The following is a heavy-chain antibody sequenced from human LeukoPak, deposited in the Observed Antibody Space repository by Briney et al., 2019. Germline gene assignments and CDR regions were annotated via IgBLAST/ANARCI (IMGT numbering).Heavy chain of an antibody. CDR3: ATLVGATLDY. CDR2: ISGYNGIT. CDR1: GYTFTTYG. Sequence: ASVKVSCKASGYTFTTYGISWVRQAPGQGPEWMGWISGYNGITKYAQKLQGRVTMTTDTSTSTAYMELRSLRSDDTAVYYCATLVGATLDYWGQGTLVTVSS. J-gene: IGHJ4*02. D-gene: IGHD5-24*01. V-gene: IGHV1-18*01.